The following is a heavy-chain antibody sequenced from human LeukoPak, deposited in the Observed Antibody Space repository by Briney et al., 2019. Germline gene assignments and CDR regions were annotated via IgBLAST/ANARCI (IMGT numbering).Heavy chain of an antibody. Sequence: GGSLRLSCAASGFTFSSYAMSWVRQAPGKGLEWVSTITGSGGNTYYADSVKGRFTISRDNAKNSLYLQMNSLRAEDTAVYYCARVYSNYDPYDAFDIWGQGTMVTVSS. J-gene: IGHJ3*02. V-gene: IGHV3-23*01. CDR1: GFTFSSYA. CDR3: ARVYSNYDPYDAFDI. CDR2: ITGSGGNT. D-gene: IGHD4-11*01.